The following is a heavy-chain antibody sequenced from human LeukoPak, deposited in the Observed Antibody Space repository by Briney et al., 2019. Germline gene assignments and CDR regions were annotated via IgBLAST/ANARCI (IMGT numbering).Heavy chain of an antibody. CDR3: APGGIAAAGGGWFDP. CDR1: GFTFSSYA. Sequence: GGSLRLSCAASGFTFSSYAMSWVRQAPGKGLEWVSAISGSGGSTYYADSVKGRFTISRDTSKNTLYLQMNSLRAEDTAVYYCAPGGIAAAGGGWFDPWGQGTLVTVSS. V-gene: IGHV3-23*01. J-gene: IGHJ5*02. D-gene: IGHD6-13*01. CDR2: ISGSGGST.